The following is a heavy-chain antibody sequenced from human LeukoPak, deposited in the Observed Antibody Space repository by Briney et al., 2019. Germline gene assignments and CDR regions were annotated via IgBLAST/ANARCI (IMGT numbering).Heavy chain of an antibody. V-gene: IGHV1-2*02. CDR3: ARDGTKTRTTNAPRSSGWYGGPRYYYYYMDV. Sequence: ASVKVSCKASGYSLSDNYLHWVRQAPGQRLQWMAWINPSNGETKFAPRFQGRVTMTRDTSINTAYMELSGLTSDDVAVYYCARDGTKTRTTNAPRSSGWYGGPRYYYYYMDVWGKGTTVTSSS. J-gene: IGHJ6*03. CDR2: INPSNGET. CDR1: GYSLSDNY. D-gene: IGHD6-19*01.